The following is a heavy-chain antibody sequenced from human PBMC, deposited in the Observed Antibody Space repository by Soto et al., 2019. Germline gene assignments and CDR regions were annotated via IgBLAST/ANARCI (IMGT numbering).Heavy chain of an antibody. CDR1: GFTFSSYA. Sequence: GGSLRLSCAASGFTFSSYAMSWVRQAPGKGLEWVSAISGSGGSTYYADSVKGRFTISRDNSKNTLYLQMNSLRAEDTAVYYCAKVHRVGATTPAYGMDVWGQGTTVTVSS. J-gene: IGHJ6*02. V-gene: IGHV3-23*01. D-gene: IGHD1-26*01. CDR3: AKVHRVGATTPAYGMDV. CDR2: ISGSGGST.